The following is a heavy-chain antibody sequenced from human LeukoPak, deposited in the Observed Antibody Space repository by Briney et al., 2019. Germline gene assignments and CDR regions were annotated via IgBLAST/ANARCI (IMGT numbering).Heavy chain of an antibody. CDR3: AGGTLWTGYWYYYMDV. J-gene: IGHJ6*03. D-gene: IGHD3/OR15-3a*01. Sequence: GGSLRLSCAVSGFTVSNNYMNWVRQAPGKGLEWVSVIYSDGSTYYADSVKGRFTISRDNSKNTLYLQMDSLRAEDTTVYYCAGGTLWTGYWYYYMDVWGKGTTVTVSS. CDR2: IYSDGST. CDR1: GFTVSNNY. V-gene: IGHV3-53*01.